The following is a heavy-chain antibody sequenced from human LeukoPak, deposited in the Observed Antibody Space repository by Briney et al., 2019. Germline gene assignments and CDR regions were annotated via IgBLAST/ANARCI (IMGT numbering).Heavy chain of an antibody. CDR2: IKQDGSEK. D-gene: IGHD6-13*01. Sequence: PGGSLRLSCAASGFTFSSYWMSWVRQAPGKGLEWVANIKQDGSEKYYVDSVKGRFTISRDNAKNSLYLQMNSLRAEDTAVYYCARDRTGQQLISRKQYYYMDVWGKGTTVTISS. CDR1: GFTFSSYW. J-gene: IGHJ6*03. CDR3: ARDRTGQQLISRKQYYYMDV. V-gene: IGHV3-7*01.